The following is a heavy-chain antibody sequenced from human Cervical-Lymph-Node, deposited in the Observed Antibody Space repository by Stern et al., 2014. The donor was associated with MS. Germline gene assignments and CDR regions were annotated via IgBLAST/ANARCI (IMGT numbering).Heavy chain of an antibody. V-gene: IGHV1-2*06. Sequence: VQLVQSGAEVKRPGASVKVSCKASGYTFTGNYLHWVRQAPGQGIEWMGRKNNGRGVTNYAQKFQGRVTMTRDTSISTAYMELRRVRSDDTAVYYCAKMGDPVTTTFDHWGQGTLVTVSS. J-gene: IGHJ5*02. CDR1: GYTFTGNY. D-gene: IGHD4-11*01. CDR3: AKMGDPVTTTFDH. CDR2: KNNGRGVT.